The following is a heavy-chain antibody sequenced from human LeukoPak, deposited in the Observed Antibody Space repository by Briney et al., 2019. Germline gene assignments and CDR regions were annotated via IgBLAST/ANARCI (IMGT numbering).Heavy chain of an antibody. CDR3: ARSRFEELLVAFDI. Sequence: SETLSLTCTVSGGSISGYFWSWIRQPAGKGLEWIGRIYASGSTNYNPSLRSRVTMSVDTSKNQFSLRLSSVTAADTAVYHCARSRFEELLVAFDIWGQGTMVIVSS. CDR1: GGSISGYF. J-gene: IGHJ3*02. D-gene: IGHD3-10*01. CDR2: IYASGST. V-gene: IGHV4-4*07.